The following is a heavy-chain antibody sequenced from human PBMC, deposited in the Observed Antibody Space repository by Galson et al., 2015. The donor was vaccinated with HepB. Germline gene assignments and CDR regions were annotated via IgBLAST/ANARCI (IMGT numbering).Heavy chain of an antibody. J-gene: IGHJ4*02. CDR2: IIPIFGTA. D-gene: IGHD3-16*01. V-gene: IGHV1-69*13. CDR1: GGTFSSYA. CDR3: ARRFHLGYYDYVWGSYIRWYYFDY. Sequence: SVKVSCKASGGTFSSYAISWVRQAPGQGLEWMGGIIPIFGTANYAQKFQGRVTITADESTSTAYMELSSLRSEDTAVYYCARRFHLGYYDYVWGSYIRWYYFDYWGQGTLVTVSS.